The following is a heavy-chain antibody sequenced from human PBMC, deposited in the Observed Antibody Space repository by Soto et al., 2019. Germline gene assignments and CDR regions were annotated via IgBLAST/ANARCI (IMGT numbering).Heavy chain of an antibody. CDR2: IGPSESYT. CDR1: GYSFSSYY. Sequence: GESLKISCKASGYSFSSYYISWVRQMPGKGLEWMGRIGPSESYTYYSPSFQGHVTISIDKSISTVYLQWSSLKASDTAMYYCARHSPSYASSSRVDHWGQGTLVTFSS. J-gene: IGHJ4*02. D-gene: IGHD6-6*01. V-gene: IGHV5-10-1*01. CDR3: ARHSPSYASSSRVDH.